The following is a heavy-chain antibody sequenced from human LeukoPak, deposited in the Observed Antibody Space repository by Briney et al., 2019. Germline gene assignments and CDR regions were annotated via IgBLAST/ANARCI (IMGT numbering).Heavy chain of an antibody. D-gene: IGHD3-10*01. CDR2: IYYSGIT. V-gene: IGHV4-39*07. CDR1: GASITSASYF. CDR3: ARTTMVRGTYYMDV. Sequence: SETLSLTCSVSGASITSASYFWGWIRQPPGKGQEWIGTIYYSGITYYNPSLKSRVTISIDTSKNQFSLKLSSVTAADTAVYYCARTTMVRGTYYMDVWGKGTTVTISS. J-gene: IGHJ6*03.